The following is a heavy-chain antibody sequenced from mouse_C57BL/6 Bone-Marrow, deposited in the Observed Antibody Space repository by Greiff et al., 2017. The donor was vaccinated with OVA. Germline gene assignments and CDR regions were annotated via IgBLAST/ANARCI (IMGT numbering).Heavy chain of an antibody. D-gene: IGHD2-4*01. CDR2: IYPGDGDT. V-gene: IGHV1-82*01. J-gene: IGHJ2*01. CDR3: ARQGYDYDGYFDY. Sequence: QVQLKQSGPELVKPGASVKISCKASGYAFSSSWMNWVKQRPGKGLEWIGRIYPGDGDTNYNGKFKGKATLTADKSSSTAYMQLSSLTSEDSAVYFCARQGYDYDGYFDYWGQGTTLTVSS. CDR1: GYAFSSSW.